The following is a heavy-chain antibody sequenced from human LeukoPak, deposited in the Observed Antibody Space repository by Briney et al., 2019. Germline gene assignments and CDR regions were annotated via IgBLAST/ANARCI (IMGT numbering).Heavy chain of an antibody. CDR3: ARVPWGSGYYNNWFDP. D-gene: IGHD3-3*01. CDR1: GGSISSTIYY. V-gene: IGHV4-39*07. J-gene: IGHJ5*02. CDR2: IYYSGST. Sequence: SETLSLTCIVSGGSISSTIYYWGWIRQPPGKGLEWIGSIYYSGSTYYNPSLKSRVTISVDTSKNQFSLKLSSVTAADTAVYYCARVPWGSGYYNNWFDPWGQGTLVTVSS.